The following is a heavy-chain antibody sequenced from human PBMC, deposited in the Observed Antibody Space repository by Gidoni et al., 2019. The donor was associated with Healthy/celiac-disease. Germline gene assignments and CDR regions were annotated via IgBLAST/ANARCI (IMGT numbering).Heavy chain of an antibody. V-gene: IGHV4-31*03. D-gene: IGHD5-12*01. CDR1: GCSICRGGYY. CDR2: HYYRGSN. J-gene: IGHJ5*02. Sequence: QFQLQESGPGLLKPSQTLSLPCTLPGCSICRGGYYWRWIRQHPGKGLEWIGYHYYRGSNYYNPDLKSRVTISVDTSKNQFSLKMSSVTAADTDVYYCAREIDGYNMNWFDTGGQGTLVTVSS. CDR3: AREIDGYNMNWFDT.